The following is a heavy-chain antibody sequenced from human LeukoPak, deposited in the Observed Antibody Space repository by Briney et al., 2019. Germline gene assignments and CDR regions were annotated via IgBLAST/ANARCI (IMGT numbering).Heavy chain of an antibody. J-gene: IGHJ3*02. CDR2: ISYDGSNK. Sequence: GGSLRLSCAASGFTFSSYAMHWVRQAPGKGLEWVAVISYDGSNKYYADSVKGRFTISRDNSKNTLYLQMNSLRAEDTAVYYCARVPDILTGYPDAFDIWGQGTMVTVSS. V-gene: IGHV3-30-3*01. CDR1: GFTFSSYA. CDR3: ARVPDILTGYPDAFDI. D-gene: IGHD3-9*01.